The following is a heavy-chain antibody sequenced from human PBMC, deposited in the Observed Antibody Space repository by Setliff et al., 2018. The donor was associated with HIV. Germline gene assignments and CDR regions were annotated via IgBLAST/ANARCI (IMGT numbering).Heavy chain of an antibody. Sequence: GGSLRLSCAASGFTFDDYGMSWVRQAPGKGLEWVSGINWNGGSTGYADSVKGRFTISRDNAKNSLYLQMDSLTAEDTAVYYCVREVSTTPYYFNYWGQGALVTVSS. CDR2: INWNGGST. D-gene: IGHD5-12*01. CDR1: GFTFDDYG. CDR3: VREVSTTPYYFNY. V-gene: IGHV3-20*04. J-gene: IGHJ4*02.